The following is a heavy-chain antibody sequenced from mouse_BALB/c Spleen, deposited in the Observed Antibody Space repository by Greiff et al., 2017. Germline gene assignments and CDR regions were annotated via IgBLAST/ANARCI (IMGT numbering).Heavy chain of an antibody. V-gene: IGHV14-3*02. D-gene: IGHD2-2*01. CDR2: IDPANGNT. CDR3: ARRLGYYYAMDY. Sequence: VQLQQSGAELVKPGASVKLSCTASGFNIKDTYMHWVKQRPEQGLEWIGRIDPANGNTKYDPKFQGKATITADTSSNTAYLQLSSLTSDDTAVYYCARRLGYYYAMDYWGQGTSVTVSS. CDR1: GFNIKDTY. J-gene: IGHJ4*01.